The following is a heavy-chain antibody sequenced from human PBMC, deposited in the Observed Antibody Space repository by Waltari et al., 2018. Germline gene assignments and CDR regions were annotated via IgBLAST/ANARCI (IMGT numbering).Heavy chain of an antibody. CDR2: ISSSSSTI. V-gene: IGHV3-48*01. CDR3: AREAPSSGWYLYDAFDI. D-gene: IGHD6-19*01. CDR1: GFTFSSYS. J-gene: IGHJ3*02. Sequence: EVQLVESGGGLVQPGGSLRLSCAASGFTFSSYSMNWVRQAPGTGLEWVSYISSSSSTIYYADSVKGRFTISRDNAKNSLYLQMNSLRAEDTAVYYCAREAPSSGWYLYDAFDIWGQGTMVTVSS.